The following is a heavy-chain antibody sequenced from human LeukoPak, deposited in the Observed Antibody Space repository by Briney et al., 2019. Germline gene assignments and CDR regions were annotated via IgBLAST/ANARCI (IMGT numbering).Heavy chain of an antibody. CDR2: ISAYNGNT. D-gene: IGHD3-22*01. CDR3: ARVLVCYSGYSKRPTYYYYYMDV. J-gene: IGHJ6*03. Sequence: ASVKVSCKASGYTFTSYGISWVRQAPGQGLEWMGWISAYNGNTNYAQKRQSRDTTTPDTRTSTAVEELRSQRSDETTVYYCARVLVCYSGYSKRPTYYYYYMDVWGKGTAVTVSS. V-gene: IGHV1-18*01. CDR1: GYTFTSYG.